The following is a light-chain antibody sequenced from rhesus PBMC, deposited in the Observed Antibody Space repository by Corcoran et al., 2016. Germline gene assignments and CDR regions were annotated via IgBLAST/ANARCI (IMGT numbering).Light chain of an antibody. CDR2: KAY. CDR1: ENVNNY. J-gene: IGKJ1*01. Sequence: DIQMTQSPSSLSASVGDRVTITCRARENVNNYLNWYPQKPWKAPKLLIYKAYTLQSGVPSRFSGSGSGTDYTFTISSLQPEDVATYYCQHGYGTPWTFGQGTKVEIK. V-gene: IGKV1-74*01. CDR3: QHGYGTPWT.